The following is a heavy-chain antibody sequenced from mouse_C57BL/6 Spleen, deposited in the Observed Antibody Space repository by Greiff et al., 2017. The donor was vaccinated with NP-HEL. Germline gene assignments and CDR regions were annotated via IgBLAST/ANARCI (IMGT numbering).Heavy chain of an antibody. V-gene: IGHV5-17*01. J-gene: IGHJ1*03. CDR3: ARNGYWYFDV. Sequence: EVHLVESGGGLVQPGGSLKLSCAASGFTFSDYGMHWVRQAPEKGLEWVAYISSGSSTIYYADTVKGRFTISRDNAKNTLFLQRTSLRSEDTAMYYCARNGYWYFDVGGTGTTVTLSS. CDR2: ISSGSSTI. CDR1: GFTFSDYG.